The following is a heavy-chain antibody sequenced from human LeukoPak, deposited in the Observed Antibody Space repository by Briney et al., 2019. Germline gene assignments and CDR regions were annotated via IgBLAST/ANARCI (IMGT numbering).Heavy chain of an antibody. D-gene: IGHD3-22*01. J-gene: IGHJ4*02. CDR2: INPNSGGT. CDR1: GYTFTGYY. Sequence: ASVKVSCKASGYTFTGYYMHWVRQAPGQGLEWMGWINPNSGGTNYAQKFQGRVTMTRDTSISTAYMELSRLRSDDTAVYYCAREAYYYDSRGFDYWGQGTLVTVSS. CDR3: AREAYYYDSRGFDY. V-gene: IGHV1-2*02.